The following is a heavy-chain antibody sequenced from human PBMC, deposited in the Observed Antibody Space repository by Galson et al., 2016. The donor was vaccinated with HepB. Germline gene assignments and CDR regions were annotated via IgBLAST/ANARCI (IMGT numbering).Heavy chain of an antibody. Sequence: LRLSCAASGFTFGSYAMHWVRQAPGKGLEWVATISSDESVKHYADPVQGRFTISKDNFKNTLYLQMNSLRAEDTALYYCAKGRVRYSRSSDIDYWGQGTLVAVSS. CDR2: ISSDESVK. CDR3: AKGRVRYSRSSDIDY. V-gene: IGHV3-30*04. J-gene: IGHJ4*02. CDR1: GFTFGSYA. D-gene: IGHD6-6*01.